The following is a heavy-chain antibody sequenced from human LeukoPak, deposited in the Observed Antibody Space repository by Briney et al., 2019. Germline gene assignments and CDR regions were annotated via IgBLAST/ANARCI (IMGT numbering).Heavy chain of an antibody. V-gene: IGHV3-9*01. CDR3: AGNSGY. CDR2: ISWNSGSI. Sequence: GGSLRLSCAASGFTFDDYAMHWVRQAPGNGLEWVSGISWNSGSIGYADSVKGRFTISRDNAKNSLYLQMNSLRAEDTALYYCAGNSGYWGQGTLVTVSS. J-gene: IGHJ4*02. CDR1: GFTFDDYA.